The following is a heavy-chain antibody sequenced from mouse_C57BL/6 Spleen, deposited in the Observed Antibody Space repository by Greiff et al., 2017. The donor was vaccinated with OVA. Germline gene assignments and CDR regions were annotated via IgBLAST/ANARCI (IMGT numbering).Heavy chain of an antibody. CDR3: ARAYDYDEGSWFAY. Sequence: VQLKESGPGLVKPSQSLSLTCSVTGYSITSGYYWNWIRQFPGNKLEWMGYISYDGSNNYNPSLKNRISITRDTSKNQFFLKLNSVTTEDTATYYCARAYDYDEGSWFAYWGQGTLVTVSA. J-gene: IGHJ3*01. CDR2: ISYDGSN. V-gene: IGHV3-6*01. D-gene: IGHD2-4*01. CDR1: GYSITSGYY.